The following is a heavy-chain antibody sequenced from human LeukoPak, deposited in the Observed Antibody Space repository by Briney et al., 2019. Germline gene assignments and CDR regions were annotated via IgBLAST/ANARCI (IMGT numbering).Heavy chain of an antibody. CDR2: INPSSGGT. CDR1: GYTFTGYY. J-gene: IGHJ5*02. Sequence: ASVKVSCKASGYTFTGYYMHWVRQAPGQGLEWMGWINPSSGGTNYAQKFQGRVTMTRDTSISTAYMELSRLRSDDTAVYYCARETVYCTNGVCSENWFDPWGQGTLVTVSS. V-gene: IGHV1-2*02. CDR3: ARETVYCTNGVCSENWFDP. D-gene: IGHD2-8*01.